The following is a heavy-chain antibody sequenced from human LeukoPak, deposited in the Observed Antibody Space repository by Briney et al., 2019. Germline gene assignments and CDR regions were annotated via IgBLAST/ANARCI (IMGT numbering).Heavy chain of an antibody. D-gene: IGHD3-10*01. CDR1: GFTFSSYS. V-gene: IGHV3-21*01. Sequence: GGSLRLSCAASGFTFSSYSMNWVRQAPGKGLEWVSSISSSSSYIYYADSVKGRFTISRDNSKNTLYLQMNSLRAEDTAVYYCARDRYYGSGSYYNRYFDYWGQGTLVTVSS. CDR3: ARDRYYGSGSYYNRYFDY. J-gene: IGHJ4*02. CDR2: ISSSSSYI.